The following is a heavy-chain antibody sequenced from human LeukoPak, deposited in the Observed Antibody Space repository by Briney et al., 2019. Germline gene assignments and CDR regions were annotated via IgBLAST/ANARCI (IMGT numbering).Heavy chain of an antibody. V-gene: IGHV4-61*02. J-gene: IGHJ4*02. CDR2: IYSSGST. Sequence: SETLSLTCTVSGGSISSGTYYWTWIRQPAGKGLEWIGRIYSSGSTSYNPSLDSRVRISIDTSKNQFSLKLSSVTAADTAVYYCAKISGYSTSRTPDYWGQGTLVTVSS. CDR3: AKISGYSTSRTPDY. CDR1: GGSISSGTYY. D-gene: IGHD2/OR15-2a*01.